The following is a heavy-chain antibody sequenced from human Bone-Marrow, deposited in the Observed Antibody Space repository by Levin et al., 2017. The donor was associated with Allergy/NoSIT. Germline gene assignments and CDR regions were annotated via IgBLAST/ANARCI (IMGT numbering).Heavy chain of an antibody. V-gene: IGHV5-51*01. Sequence: KVGESLKISCKSSAYKFTTYWIGWVRQMPGKGLEWMGIIYTGDSDTRYSPSFQGQVTISVDKSISTAFLQWSSLKASDTAIYFCARGSVLAAAPPDFWGQGTLVTVSS. CDR2: IYTGDSDT. CDR3: ARGSVLAAAPPDF. J-gene: IGHJ4*02. D-gene: IGHD2-15*01. CDR1: AYKFTTYW.